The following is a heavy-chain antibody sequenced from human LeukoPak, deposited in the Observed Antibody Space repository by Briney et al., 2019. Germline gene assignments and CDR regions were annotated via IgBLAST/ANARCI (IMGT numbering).Heavy chain of an antibody. CDR2: ISAYNGNT. Sequence: GASVKVYCKASGYTFTSYGISWVRQASGHGIELMGWISAYNGNTNYAQKFQGRVTTTTDTSTSTAYMELRSLRSDDTAVYYCARDQYAGYSYSWACDYWGQGTLVTVSS. D-gene: IGHD2-15*01. V-gene: IGHV1-18*01. CDR3: ARDQYAGYSYSWACDY. CDR1: GYTFTSYG. J-gene: IGHJ4*02.